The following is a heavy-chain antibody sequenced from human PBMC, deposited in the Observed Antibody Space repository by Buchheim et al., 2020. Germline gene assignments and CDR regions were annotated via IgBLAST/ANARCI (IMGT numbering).Heavy chain of an antibody. CDR1: GFTFWDSA. V-gene: IGHV3-33*01. CDR2: IWYDGNNK. J-gene: IGHJ5*02. D-gene: IGHD6-19*01. Sequence: QVQLVESGGGVVQLWTSLRLSCVASGFTFWDSAMHWVRQAPGKGLEWVAMIWYDGNNKYYADSVKGRFTVSRDNSKNMLYLQMNSLRVEDTAVYYCARDPPQSGWSFAAWGQGTL. CDR3: ARDPPQSGWSFAA.